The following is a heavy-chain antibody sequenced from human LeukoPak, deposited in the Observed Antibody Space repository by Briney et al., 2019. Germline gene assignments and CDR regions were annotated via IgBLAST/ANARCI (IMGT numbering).Heavy chain of an antibody. CDR1: GYSFTSYW. CDR2: IYPGDSDT. CDR3: ARQSYSPGPPYYFDY. V-gene: IGHV5-51*01. D-gene: IGHD5-18*01. J-gene: IGHJ4*02. Sequence: GESLKISCKGSGYSFTSYWIGWVRQLPGKGLEWMGIIYPGDSDTRSSPSFQGQVTISADKSISTAYLQWSSLKASDTAMYYCARQSYSPGPPYYFDYWGQGTLVTVSS.